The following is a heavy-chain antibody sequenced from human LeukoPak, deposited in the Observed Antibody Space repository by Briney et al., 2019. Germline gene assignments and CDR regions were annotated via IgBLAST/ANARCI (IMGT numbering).Heavy chain of an antibody. CDR2: INHSGST. CDR1: GGSFSGYY. V-gene: IGHV4-34*01. Sequence: SETLSLTCAVYGGSFSGYYWSCIRQPPGKGLEWSGEINHSGSTNYNPSLKSRVTISVDTSKNQFSLKLSSVTSADTAGYYCARGFGSSSGGFDYWGQGTLVTVSS. CDR3: ARGFGSSSGGFDY. J-gene: IGHJ4*02. D-gene: IGHD6-6*01.